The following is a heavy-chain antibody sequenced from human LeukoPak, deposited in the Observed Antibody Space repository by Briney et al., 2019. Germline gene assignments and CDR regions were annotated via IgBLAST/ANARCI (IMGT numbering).Heavy chain of an antibody. CDR2: IIPILGIA. Sequence: SVKVSCKASGGSFSSYTISWVRQAPGQGLEWMGRIIPILGIANYAQKFQGRVTITADKSTSTAYMELSSLRSEDTAVYYCATLGYCTNGVCPWSSGWFDAFDIWGQGTMVTVSS. CDR1: GGSFSSYT. CDR3: ATLGYCTNGVCPWSSGWFDAFDI. D-gene: IGHD2-8*01. V-gene: IGHV1-69*02. J-gene: IGHJ3*02.